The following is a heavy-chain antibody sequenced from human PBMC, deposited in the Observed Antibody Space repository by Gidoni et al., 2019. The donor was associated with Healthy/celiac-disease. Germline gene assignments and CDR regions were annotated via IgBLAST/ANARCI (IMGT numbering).Heavy chain of an antibody. Sequence: QVQLVQSGAEVKKPGASVKVSCKGSGYTLTELSMHWVRQAPGKGLEWMGGFDPEDGETIYAQKFQGRVTMTEDTSIDTAYMELSSLRSEDTAVYYCATDPGGYCSGGSCYSRDYWGQGTLVTVSS. CDR2: FDPEDGET. D-gene: IGHD2-15*01. CDR1: GYTLTELS. V-gene: IGHV1-24*01. CDR3: ATDPGGYCSGGSCYSRDY. J-gene: IGHJ4*02.